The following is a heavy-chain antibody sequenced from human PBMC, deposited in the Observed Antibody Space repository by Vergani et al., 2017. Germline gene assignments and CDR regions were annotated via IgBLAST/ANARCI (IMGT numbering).Heavy chain of an antibody. D-gene: IGHD2-2*01. CDR3: ARVLGDCSSTSCHEYLAIYYYYGMDV. V-gene: IGHV1-45*02. CDR2: IIPIFGTA. J-gene: IGHJ6*02. CDR1: GYTFTYRY. Sequence: QMQLVQSGAEVKKTGSSVKVSCKASGYTFTYRYLHWVRQAPGQALEWMGWIIPIFGTANYAQKFQGRVTITADESTSTAYMELSSLRSEDTAVYYCARVLGDCSSTSCHEYLAIYYYYGMDVWGQGTTVTVSS.